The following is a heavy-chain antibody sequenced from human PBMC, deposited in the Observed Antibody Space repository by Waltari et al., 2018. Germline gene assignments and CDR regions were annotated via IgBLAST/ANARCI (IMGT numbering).Heavy chain of an antibody. D-gene: IGHD3-22*01. CDR3: ARVNTYYYDSSGVQRGTIDY. V-gene: IGHV4-38-2*01. Sequence: QVQLQESGPGLVKPSETLSLTCAVSGYSISSGYYWGWIRQPPGKVLEWIGSIYHSGSTYYNTYLKSRVNISVDTTKNQFYLKLMSVTAADTTVYYWARVNTYYYDSSGVQRGTIDYWGQGTLVTVSS. CDR2: IYHSGST. J-gene: IGHJ4*02. CDR1: GYSISSGYY.